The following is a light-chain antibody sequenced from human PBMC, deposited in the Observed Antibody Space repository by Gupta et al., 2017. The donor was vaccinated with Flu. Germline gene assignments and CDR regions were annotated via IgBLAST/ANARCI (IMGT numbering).Light chain of an antibody. CDR3: QQLNSYPPT. Sequence: DRVTSTGRASQGIGNYLAWYQQKSGEAPSLLISSASTWQRGVPSRFSGSGSGTEFTLTISSLQPEDFATYYCQQLNSYPPTFGQGTRLEIK. J-gene: IGKJ5*01. V-gene: IGKV1-9*01. CDR2: SAS. CDR1: QGIGNY.